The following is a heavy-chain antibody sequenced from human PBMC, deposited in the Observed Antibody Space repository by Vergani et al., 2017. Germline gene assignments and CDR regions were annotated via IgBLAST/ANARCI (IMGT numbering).Heavy chain of an antibody. D-gene: IGHD2-15*01. CDR1: GGSISSSSYY. J-gene: IGHJ5*02. V-gene: IGHV4-39*01. CDR2: IYYSGST. CDR3: ARRVGYCSRGSCWNWFDP. Sequence: QLQLQESGPGLVKPSETLSLTCTVSGGSISSSSYYWGWIRQPPGKGLEWIGSIYYSGSTYYNPSLKSRVTISVDTSKNQFSLKLSSVTAADTAVYYCARRVGYCSRGSCWNWFDPWGQGTLVTVSS.